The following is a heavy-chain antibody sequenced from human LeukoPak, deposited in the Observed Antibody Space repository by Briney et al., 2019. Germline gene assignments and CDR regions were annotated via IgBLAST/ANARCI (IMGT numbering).Heavy chain of an antibody. CDR3: ARGHYGLDV. Sequence: PGGSLRLSCAASGFSLSNHWVTWVRQAPGKGPEWVAHINVDGSEKDFLDSVRGRFTISRDNSKNSVYLQMNTLRVEVTAVYHCARGHYGLDVWGQGTLVTVSS. V-gene: IGHV3-7*01. J-gene: IGHJ6*02. CDR2: INVDGSEK. CDR1: GFSLSNHW.